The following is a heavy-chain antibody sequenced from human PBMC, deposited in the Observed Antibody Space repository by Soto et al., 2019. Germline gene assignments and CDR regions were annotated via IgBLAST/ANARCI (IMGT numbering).Heavy chain of an antibody. CDR2: IIPIFGTA. CDR3: ASKGVPAATGYYYYGMDV. CDR1: GGTFSSYA. J-gene: IGHJ6*02. D-gene: IGHD2-2*01. Sequence: SVKVSCKASGGTFSSYAISWVRQAPGQGLEWMGGIIPIFGTANYAQKFRGRVTITADESTSTAYMELSSLRSEDTAVYYCASKGVPAATGYYYYGMDVWGQGTTVTVSS. V-gene: IGHV1-69*13.